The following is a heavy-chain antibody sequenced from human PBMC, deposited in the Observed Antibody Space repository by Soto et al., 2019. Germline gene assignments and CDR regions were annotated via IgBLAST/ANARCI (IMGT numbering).Heavy chain of an antibody. V-gene: IGHV3-74*01. CDR1: VFTFISYW. Sequence: PGWSLRLSCASSVFTFISYWMHWVRQAPGKGLVWVSRVNSDGSITNYADAVKGRFTISRDNAKNTLYLQMDGLRAEDTAVYYCARVGATTWYWGQGTLVTVSS. D-gene: IGHD1-26*01. CDR3: ARVGATTWY. CDR2: VNSDGSIT. J-gene: IGHJ4*02.